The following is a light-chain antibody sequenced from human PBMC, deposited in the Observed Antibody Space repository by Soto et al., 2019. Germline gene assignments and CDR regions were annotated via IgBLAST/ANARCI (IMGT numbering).Light chain of an antibody. V-gene: IGLV2-8*02. Sequence: QSALTQPPSASRSPGQSVTISCTGTSSDVGDYNYVSWYQQHPGKAPKLMIYEVSKRPSGVPDRFSGSKSGNTASLTVSGLQAEDESDYYCSSYAGSNNWVFGGGTKLTIL. CDR2: EVS. J-gene: IGLJ3*02. CDR3: SSYAGSNNWV. CDR1: SSDVGDYNY.